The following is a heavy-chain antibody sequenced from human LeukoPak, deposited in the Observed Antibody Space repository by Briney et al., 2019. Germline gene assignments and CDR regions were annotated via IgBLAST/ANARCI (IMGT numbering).Heavy chain of an antibody. V-gene: IGHV1-69*04. J-gene: IGHJ5*02. Sequence: ASEKVSCKASGGTFSSYAISWVRQAPGQELEWMGRIIPILGIANYAQKFQGRVTITADKSTSTAYMELSSLRSEDTAVYYCATDIVVVPTPRGFWFDPWGQGTLVTVSS. CDR1: GGTFSSYA. CDR3: ATDIVVVPTPRGFWFDP. D-gene: IGHD2-2*01. CDR2: IIPILGIA.